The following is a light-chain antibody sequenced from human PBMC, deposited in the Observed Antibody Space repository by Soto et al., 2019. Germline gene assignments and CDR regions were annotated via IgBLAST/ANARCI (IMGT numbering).Light chain of an antibody. CDR1: QSVGTK. CDR2: GAS. Sequence: IVMTQSPATLSVSPGERANLSCRASQSVGTKLAWYQQKPGQAPRLLIHGASTRAPGFPARFSGSGSGTDFTLTISSLQSEDFAVYYCQQYNNWPWTFGQGTKVDIK. CDR3: QQYNNWPWT. J-gene: IGKJ1*01. V-gene: IGKV3-15*01.